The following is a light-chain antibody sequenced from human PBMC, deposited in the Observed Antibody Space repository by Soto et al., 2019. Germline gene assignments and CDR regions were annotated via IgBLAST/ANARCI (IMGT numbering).Light chain of an antibody. CDR2: DVS. Sequence: QSVLTHPASVSGSPGPSIAISCTGTSSEVGGYNYVSWYQQHPGKAPKLMIYDVSNRPSGVSDRFSGSKSGNTASLTISGLQAEDEADYYCSSYTTSRTYVFGTGTKVTVL. CDR3: SSYTTSRTYV. V-gene: IGLV2-14*01. J-gene: IGLJ1*01. CDR1: SSEVGGYNY.